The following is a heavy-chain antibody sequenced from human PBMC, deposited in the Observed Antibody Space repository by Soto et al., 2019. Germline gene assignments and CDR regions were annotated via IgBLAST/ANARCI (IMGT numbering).Heavy chain of an antibody. J-gene: IGHJ4*02. V-gene: IGHV2-5*02. CDR3: AHSPGYSYASH. CDR2: IYWDNDK. D-gene: IGHD5-18*01. CDR1: GFSLSTSGVG. Sequence: QITLKESGPTLVKPTQTLTLTCTFSGFSLSTSGVGVGWIRQPPGKALEWLALIYWDNDKRYSPSLKSRLTITKDTSNNQAVLTITNMDPVDAATYYRAHSPGYSYASHWGQGALVTASS.